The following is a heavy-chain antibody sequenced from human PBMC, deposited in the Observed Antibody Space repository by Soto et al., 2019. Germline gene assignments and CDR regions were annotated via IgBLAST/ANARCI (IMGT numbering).Heavy chain of an antibody. D-gene: IGHD3-22*01. J-gene: IGHJ4*02. V-gene: IGHV3-21*01. CDR1: GFTFSSYN. CDR2: ISSASTYR. CDR3: ARDAPLSVIVVVSAEDF. Sequence: EVQLVESGGGLVKPGGSLRLSCAASGFTFSSYNMNWVRQAPGKGLEWISSISSASTYRNYADSVKGRFTISRDNAKSSLYLQMDSLRAEDTAVYYCARDAPLSVIVVVSAEDFWGQGTLVTVSS.